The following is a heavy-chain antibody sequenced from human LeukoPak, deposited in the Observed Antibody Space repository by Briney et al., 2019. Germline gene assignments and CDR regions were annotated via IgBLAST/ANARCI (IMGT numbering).Heavy chain of an antibody. D-gene: IGHD3-10*01. CDR1: GFTFTYYA. Sequence: GGSLRLSCAASGFTFTYYAMHWVRQAPGKGLEWVSVVSNDGSNQDYTDSVKGRFIISRDDSKSTVYLQMNSLRVDDTAMYYCARGPDPVVRGPRRAFDLWGQGTMVTVSS. V-gene: IGHV3-30-3*01. CDR2: VSNDGSNQ. J-gene: IGHJ3*01. CDR3: ARGPDPVVRGPRRAFDL.